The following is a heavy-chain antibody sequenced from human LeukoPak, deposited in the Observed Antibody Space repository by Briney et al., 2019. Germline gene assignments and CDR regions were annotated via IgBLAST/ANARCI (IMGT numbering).Heavy chain of an antibody. V-gene: IGHV3-21*01. Sequence: PGGSLRLSCAASGFTFSSYSMNWVRQAPGKGLEWVSSISSSSSSYIYYADSVKGRFTISRDNAKNSLYLQMNSLRAEDTAVYYCAKGGYYDSSGYSIFHNWGQGTLVTVSS. J-gene: IGHJ4*02. CDR1: GFTFSSYS. CDR3: AKGGYYDSSGYSIFHN. CDR2: ISSSSSSYI. D-gene: IGHD3-22*01.